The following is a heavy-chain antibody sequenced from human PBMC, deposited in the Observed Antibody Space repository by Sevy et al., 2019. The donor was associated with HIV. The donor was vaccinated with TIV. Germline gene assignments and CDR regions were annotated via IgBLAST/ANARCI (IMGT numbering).Heavy chain of an antibody. CDR1: ASTFTAYY. Sequence: ASVKVSCKTSASTFTAYYMHWLRQAPGQGLEWMGWINPNSDGTKYAQRFQGRVSMTADTSISTAYMELSRLTSDDTAAYFCARVRDIFGGGGGLDVWGQGTTVTVSS. V-gene: IGHV1-2*02. CDR3: ARVRDIFGGGGGLDV. J-gene: IGHJ6*02. D-gene: IGHD3-16*01. CDR2: INPNSDGT.